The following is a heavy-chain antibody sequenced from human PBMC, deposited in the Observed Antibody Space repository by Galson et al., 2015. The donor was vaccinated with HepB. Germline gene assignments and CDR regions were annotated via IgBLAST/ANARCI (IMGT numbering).Heavy chain of an antibody. CDR2: IWYDGTNK. J-gene: IGHJ6*03. CDR3: ARDASGSGSYGYMDV. Sequence: SLRLSCAASGFTFSIYWMNWVRQAPGKGLEWVAVIWYDGTNKYYADSVKGRFTISRDNSKNTLYLQMNSLRAEDTAVYFCARDASGSGSYGYMDVWGKGTTVTVSS. CDR1: GFTFSIYW. D-gene: IGHD3-10*01. V-gene: IGHV3-33*08.